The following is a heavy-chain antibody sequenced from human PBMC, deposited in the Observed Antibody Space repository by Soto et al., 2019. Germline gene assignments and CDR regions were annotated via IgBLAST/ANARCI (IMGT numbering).Heavy chain of an antibody. CDR1: SYTFTSYG. CDR3: ARDRIQLWLRPAFDV. D-gene: IGHD5-18*01. CDR2: ISAYNGNT. Sequence: ASVKVSCKASSYTFTSYGISWVRQAPGQGLEWMGWISAYNGNTNYAQKLQGRVTMTTDTSTSTAYMELRSLRSDDTAVYYCARDRIQLWLRPAFDVWGQGTMVTVSS. V-gene: IGHV1-18*01. J-gene: IGHJ3*01.